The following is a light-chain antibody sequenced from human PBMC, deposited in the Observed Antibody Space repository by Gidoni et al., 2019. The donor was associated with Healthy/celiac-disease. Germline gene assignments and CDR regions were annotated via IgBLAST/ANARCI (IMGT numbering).Light chain of an antibody. J-gene: IGKJ3*01. V-gene: IGKV3-15*01. Sequence: EIVMTQSPATLSVSPGERATLSCRASQSVSSNLAWYHQRPGQAPRLIIYGASTRATGIPARFSGSGSGTEFTLTISSLQSEDFAVYYCQQYNDWLLTFGPGTTVDIK. CDR1: QSVSSN. CDR3: QQYNDWLLT. CDR2: GAS.